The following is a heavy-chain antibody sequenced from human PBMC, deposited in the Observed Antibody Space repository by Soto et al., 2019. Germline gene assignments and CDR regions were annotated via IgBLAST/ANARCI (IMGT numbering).Heavy chain of an antibody. CDR2: ISYDGSNK. Sequence: SRSRCSAAARFTFGNYGGRWVRPSSGKGLEWVAVISYDGSNKYYADSVKGRFTISRDNSKNTLYLQMNSLRAEDTAVYYCAKDIYYDSSGDAFDIWGQGTMVNASS. CDR3: AKDIYYDSSGDAFDI. J-gene: IGHJ3*02. V-gene: IGHV3-30*18. CDR1: RFTFGNYG. D-gene: IGHD3-22*01.